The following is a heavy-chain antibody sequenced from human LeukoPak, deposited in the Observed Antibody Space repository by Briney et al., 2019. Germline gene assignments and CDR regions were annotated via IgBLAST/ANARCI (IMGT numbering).Heavy chain of an antibody. CDR1: GFTFSSYW. D-gene: IGHD3-10*01. CDR3: AKSMGSGSYSTYFDY. J-gene: IGHJ4*02. CDR2: IKQDESEK. V-gene: IGHV3-7*01. Sequence: GGSLRLSCAASGFTFSSYWMSWVRQAPGKGLEWVANIKQDESEKYYVDSVKGRFTISRDNAKNSLYLQMNSLRAEDTAVYYCAKSMGSGSYSTYFDYWGQGTLVTVSS.